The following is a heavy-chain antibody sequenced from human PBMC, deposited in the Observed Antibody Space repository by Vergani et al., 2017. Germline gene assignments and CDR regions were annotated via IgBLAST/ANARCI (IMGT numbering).Heavy chain of an antibody. CDR1: GFTFNNYA. J-gene: IGHJ4*02. Sequence: EVQLLESGGGLVQPGGSLRLSCVASGFTFNNYAMNWARQAPGKGLEWVSSISGSGGSTYYADSVQGRFTLSRDHSKNTLYLQMNSLLAEDTAVYYCAKDSCSSYICYMGSEYRGQGTLVTVSS. CDR2: ISGSGGST. D-gene: IGHD2-2*02. V-gene: IGHV3-23*01. CDR3: AKDSCSSYICYMGSEY.